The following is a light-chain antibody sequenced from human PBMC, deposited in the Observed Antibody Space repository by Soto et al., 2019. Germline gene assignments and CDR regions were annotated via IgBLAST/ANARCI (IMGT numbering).Light chain of an antibody. J-gene: IGKJ5*01. CDR3: QQRQYWPPST. Sequence: EIVLTQSPGTLSLSPGERATLSCSASQSVSNNYLACYQHQPGHAPTLPIYGASSRATGIPARFSGSGPQTDFTLTISSLETEDFAVYYCQQRQYWPPSTFGQGTR. V-gene: IGKV3D-11*02. CDR1: QSVSNNY. CDR2: GAS.